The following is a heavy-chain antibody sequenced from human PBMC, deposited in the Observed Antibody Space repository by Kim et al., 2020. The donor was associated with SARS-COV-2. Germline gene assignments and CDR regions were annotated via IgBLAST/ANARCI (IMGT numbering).Heavy chain of an antibody. CDR3: AKDYQGAFGDPLHY. D-gene: IGHD4-17*01. J-gene: IGHJ4*02. Sequence: GSLRLSCAASGFTFTTYAMSWVRQAPGKGLEWVSSISGGGANKHYADSVKGRFTISRDNSEDTLYLQMNSLRGEDTALYYCAKDYQGAFGDPLHYWGQGTLVTVSS. CDR1: GFTFTTYA. V-gene: IGHV3-23*01. CDR2: ISGGGANK.